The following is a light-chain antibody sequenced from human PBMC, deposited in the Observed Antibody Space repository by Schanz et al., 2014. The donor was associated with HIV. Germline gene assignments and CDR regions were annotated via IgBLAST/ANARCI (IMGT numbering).Light chain of an antibody. CDR2: GVS. Sequence: QSVLTQPASVSGSPGQSITISCTGTSSDVGNYNLVSWYQQHPGKAPKLMIYGVSVRPSGVPDRFSGSKSGNTPSLTVSGLQAEDEADYYCSSYAGTNNLWVFGGGTKLTVL. J-gene: IGLJ3*02. CDR3: SSYAGTNNLWV. V-gene: IGLV2-14*02. CDR1: SSDVGNYNL.